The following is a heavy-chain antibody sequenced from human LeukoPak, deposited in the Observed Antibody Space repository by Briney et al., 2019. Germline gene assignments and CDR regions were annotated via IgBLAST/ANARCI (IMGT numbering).Heavy chain of an antibody. CDR2: IIPILGIA. D-gene: IGHD3-22*01. J-gene: IGHJ4*02. Sequence: SVKVSCKASGGAFSSYAISWVRQAPGQGLEWMGRIIPILGIANYAQKFQGRVTITADKSTSTAYMELSSLRSEDTAVYYCAREHYDSSGYYPAFDYWGQGTLVTVSS. CDR1: GGAFSSYA. CDR3: AREHYDSSGYYPAFDY. V-gene: IGHV1-69*04.